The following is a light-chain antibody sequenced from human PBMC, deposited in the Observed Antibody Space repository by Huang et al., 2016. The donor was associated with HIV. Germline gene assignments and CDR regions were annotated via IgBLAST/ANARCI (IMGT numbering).Light chain of an antibody. Sequence: EIVMTQSPATLSVSPGERATLSCRASQSVSSNLAGYRPKPGQAPRLLIYGASTRATGIPARFSGSGSGTEFTLTISSLQSEDFAVYYCQQYNNWPRTFGQGTKVEIK. CDR3: QQYNNWPRT. CDR2: GAS. CDR1: QSVSSN. V-gene: IGKV3-15*01. J-gene: IGKJ1*01.